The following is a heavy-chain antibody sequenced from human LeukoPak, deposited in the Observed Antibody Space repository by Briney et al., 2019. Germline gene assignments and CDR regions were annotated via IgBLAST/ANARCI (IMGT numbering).Heavy chain of an antibody. CDR1: GYTFTSYD. Sequence: ASVKVSCKASGYTFTSYDINWVRQATGQGLEWMGWMNPNSGNTGYAQKFQGRVTVTRNTSISTAYMELSSLRSEDTAVYYCARPFYDFWSGYQYYYGMDVWGQGTTVTVSS. D-gene: IGHD3-3*01. CDR3: ARPFYDFWSGYQYYYGMDV. V-gene: IGHV1-8*01. CDR2: MNPNSGNT. J-gene: IGHJ6*02.